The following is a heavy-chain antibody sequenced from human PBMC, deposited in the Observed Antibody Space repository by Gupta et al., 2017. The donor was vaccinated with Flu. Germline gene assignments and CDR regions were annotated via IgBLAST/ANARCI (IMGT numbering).Heavy chain of an antibody. CDR2: ITQRSST. J-gene: IGHJ4*02. CDR3: ARGRSGRLSASYYFDT. V-gene: IGHV4-34*01. Sequence: QTPGKGLQWIGEITQRSSTTYNPSLRSRVTISVDTSKNNFSVTLRSVTAADTGVYYCARGRSGRLSASYYFDTWGQGTLVTVSS. D-gene: IGHD3-16*02.